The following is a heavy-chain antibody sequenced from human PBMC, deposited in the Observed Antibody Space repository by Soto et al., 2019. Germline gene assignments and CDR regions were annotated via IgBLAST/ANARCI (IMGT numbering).Heavy chain of an antibody. D-gene: IGHD3-3*01. CDR3: ARGVPRITIFGVVTQPLYGMDV. J-gene: IGHJ6*02. V-gene: IGHV6-1*01. CDR2: TYYRSKWYN. Sequence: SQTLSLTGAISGESVSSNSAAWNWIRQSPSRGLEWLGRTYYRSKWYNDYAVSVKSRITINPDTSKNQFSLQLNSVTPEDTAVYYCARGVPRITIFGVVTQPLYGMDVWGQGTTVTVSS. CDR1: GESVSSNSAA.